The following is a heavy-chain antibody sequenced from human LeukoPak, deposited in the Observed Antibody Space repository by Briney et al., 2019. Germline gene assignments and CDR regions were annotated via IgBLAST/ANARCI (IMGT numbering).Heavy chain of an antibody. CDR2: ISWNSGSI. Sequence: GGSLRLSCAASGFTFDDYAMHWVRQAPGKGLEWVSGISWNSGSIGYADSVKGRFTISRDNAKNSLYLQMNSLRAEDMALYYCAKGDSSGYYYNWFDPWGQGTLVTVSS. V-gene: IGHV3-9*03. CDR1: GFTFDDYA. D-gene: IGHD3-22*01. CDR3: AKGDSSGYYYNWFDP. J-gene: IGHJ5*02.